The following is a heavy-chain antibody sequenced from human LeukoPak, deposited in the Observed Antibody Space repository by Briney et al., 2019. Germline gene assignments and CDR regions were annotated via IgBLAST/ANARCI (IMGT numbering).Heavy chain of an antibody. CDR2: ISNYNGNT. J-gene: IGHJ4*02. D-gene: IGHD6-19*01. CDR3: ARAGMQSTGFPDY. Sequence: ASVKVSCKASGYTFATYGVTWVRQAPGQGLEWMGWISNYNGNTMYGRKFQGRVTMTTDTSTSTAYMEVRSLRSDDTAVYYCARAGMQSTGFPDYWGQGTLVTVSS. CDR1: GYTFATYG. V-gene: IGHV1-18*01.